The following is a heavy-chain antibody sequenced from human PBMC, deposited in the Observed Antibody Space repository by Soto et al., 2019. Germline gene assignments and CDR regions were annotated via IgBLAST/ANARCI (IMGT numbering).Heavy chain of an antibody. D-gene: IGHD2-2*01. CDR2: IYYSGTT. CDR1: GGSISSGGYY. V-gene: IGHV4-31*03. CDR3: ARCSLVVVPAPGFDP. J-gene: IGHJ5*02. Sequence: TSETLSLTCTVSGGSISSGGYYWSWLRQHPGKGLEWIGYIYYSGTTYYDPSLKSRVTISVDTSKNQFSLKLSSVSAADTALYYCARCSLVVVPAPGFDPWGRGTLVTVSS.